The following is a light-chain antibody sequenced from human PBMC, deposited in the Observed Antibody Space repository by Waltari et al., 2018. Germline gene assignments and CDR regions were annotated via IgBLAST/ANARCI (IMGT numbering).Light chain of an antibody. J-gene: IGLJ3*02. CDR2: DVR. CDR3: CSYAGTYTWL. V-gene: IGLV2-11*01. CDR1: SSDVGGSNY. Sequence: QSALTQPRSVSGSPGQSVTISCTGTSSDVGGSNYVSWYQQLPGKAPTVVIYDVRRRPPGVPDRFTGSRSGNTATLTISGLQAEDEADYHCCSYAGTYTWLFGGGTKLTVL.